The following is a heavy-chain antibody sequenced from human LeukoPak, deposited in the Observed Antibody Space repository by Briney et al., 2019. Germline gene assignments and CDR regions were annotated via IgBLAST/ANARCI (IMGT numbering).Heavy chain of an antibody. CDR3: ARGDTTVVYYFDY. CDR2: ISSSGSTI. CDR1: GFTFSSYT. V-gene: IGHV3-48*04. J-gene: IGHJ4*02. Sequence: PGGSLRLSCAASGFTFSSYTMSWVRQAPGKGLEWVSYISSSGSTIYYADSVKGRFTISRDNAKNSLYLQMNSLRAEDTAVYYCARGDTTVVYYFDYWGQGTLVTVSS. D-gene: IGHD4-23*01.